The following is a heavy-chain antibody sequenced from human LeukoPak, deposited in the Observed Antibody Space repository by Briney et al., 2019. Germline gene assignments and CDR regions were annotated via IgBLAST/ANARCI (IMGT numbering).Heavy chain of an antibody. Sequence: ASVKVSCKASGYTFTSYGISWVRQAPGQGLEWMGWISAYNGNTNYAQKLQGRVTMTTDTSTSTAYMELRSLRSDDTAVYYCAREPGAEGDSTQFGYWGQGTLVTVSS. D-gene: IGHD3-10*01. CDR2: ISAYNGNT. CDR3: AREPGAEGDSTQFGY. CDR1: GYTFTSYG. V-gene: IGHV1-18*01. J-gene: IGHJ4*02.